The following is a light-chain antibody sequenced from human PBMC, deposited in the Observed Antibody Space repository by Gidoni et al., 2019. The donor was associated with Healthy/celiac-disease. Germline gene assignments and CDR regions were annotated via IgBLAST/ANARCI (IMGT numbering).Light chain of an antibody. J-gene: IGKJ2*01. Sequence: DIVMTQSQDSLAVSLGERATINCKSSQSVLYSYNNKNYLAWYQPKPGQPPKLLIYWASTRESGVPDRFIGSGSGTDFTLTISSLQAEDVAVYYCQQYYSTPYTFGQGTKLEIK. V-gene: IGKV4-1*01. CDR3: QQYYSTPYT. CDR2: WAS. CDR1: QSVLYSYNNKNY.